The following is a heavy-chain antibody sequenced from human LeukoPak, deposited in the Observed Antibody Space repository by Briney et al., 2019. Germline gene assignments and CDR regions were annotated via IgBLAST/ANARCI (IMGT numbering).Heavy chain of an antibody. CDR2: IIPILGIA. D-gene: IGHD6-19*01. V-gene: IGHV1-69*04. Sequence: SVKVSCKASGGTFSSYAISWVRQAPGQGPGWMGRIIPILGIANYAQKFQGRVTITADKSTSTAYMELSSLRSEDTAVYYCARGPHSGWYTGNLDYWGQGTLVTVSS. J-gene: IGHJ4*02. CDR3: ARGPHSGWYTGNLDY. CDR1: GGTFSSYA.